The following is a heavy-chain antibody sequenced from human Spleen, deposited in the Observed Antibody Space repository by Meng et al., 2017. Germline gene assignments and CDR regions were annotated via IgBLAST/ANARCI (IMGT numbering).Heavy chain of an antibody. V-gene: IGHV4-4*02. J-gene: IGHJ4*02. Sequence: VHLRSAGPGLLGPSGPLSPTGALSGASIATTNWWGWVRQPPGKGLEWIGEIHLGGRPNYSPSLKSRVTISVDKSNNELSLKLTSVTAADTAVYFCVRIFDSRDQGTLVTVSS. CDR2: IHLGGRP. CDR3: VRIFDS. CDR1: GASIATTNW.